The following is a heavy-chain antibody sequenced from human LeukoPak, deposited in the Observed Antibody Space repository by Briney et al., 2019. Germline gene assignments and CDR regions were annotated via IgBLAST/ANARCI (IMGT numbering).Heavy chain of an antibody. CDR1: GFTFSSYG. Sequence: GGSLRLSCAASGFTFSSYGMHWVRQAPGKGLEWVAFIRYDGSNKYYADSVKGRFTISRDNSKNTLYLQMNSLGAEDTAVYYCAKDMYQLLFEDAFDIWGQGTMVTVSS. CDR2: IRYDGSNK. J-gene: IGHJ3*02. V-gene: IGHV3-30*02. CDR3: AKDMYQLLFEDAFDI. D-gene: IGHD2-2*01.